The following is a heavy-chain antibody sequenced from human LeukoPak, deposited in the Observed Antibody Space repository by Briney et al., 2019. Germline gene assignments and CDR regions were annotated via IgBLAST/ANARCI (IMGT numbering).Heavy chain of an antibody. CDR3: ARDVFDWLSGYYYYYMDV. CDR2: INPNSGGT. CDR1: GYTFTGYY. Sequence: ASVKVSCKASGYTFTGYYMHWVRQAPGQGLEWMGWINPNSGGTNYAQKFQGRVTMTRDTSISTAYMELSRLRSDDTAVYYCARDVFDWLSGYYYYYMDVWGKGTTVTISS. V-gene: IGHV1-2*02. J-gene: IGHJ6*03. D-gene: IGHD3-9*01.